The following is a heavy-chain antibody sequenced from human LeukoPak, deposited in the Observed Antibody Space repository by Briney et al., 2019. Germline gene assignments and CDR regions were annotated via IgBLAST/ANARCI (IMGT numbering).Heavy chain of an antibody. J-gene: IGHJ5*02. CDR3: ARAPVPQTYYYDSSGYKLGPVGFDP. V-gene: IGHV1-69*05. CDR1: GGTFSSYA. Sequence: SVKVSCKASGGTFSSYAISWVRQAPGQGLEWMGGIIPIFGTANYAQKFQGRVTITTDESTSTAYMELSNLRSEDTAVYYCARAPVPQTYYYDSSGYKLGPVGFDPWGQGTLVTVSS. CDR2: IIPIFGTA. D-gene: IGHD3-22*01.